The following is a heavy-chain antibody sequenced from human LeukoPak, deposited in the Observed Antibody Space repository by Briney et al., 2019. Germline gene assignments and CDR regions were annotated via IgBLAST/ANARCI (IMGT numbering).Heavy chain of an antibody. V-gene: IGHV3-30-3*01. Sequence: GGSLRLSCAASGFTFSSYAMHWVRQAPGKGPEWVAVISYDGSNKYYADSVKGRFTISRDNSKNTLYLQMNSLRAEDTAVYYCARDPDYGGKGIADYWGQGTLVTVSS. CDR1: GFTFSSYA. J-gene: IGHJ4*02. CDR2: ISYDGSNK. D-gene: IGHD4-23*01. CDR3: ARDPDYGGKGIADY.